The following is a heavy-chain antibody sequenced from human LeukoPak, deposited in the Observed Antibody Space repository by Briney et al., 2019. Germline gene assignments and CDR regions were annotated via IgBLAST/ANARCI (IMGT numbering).Heavy chain of an antibody. Sequence: SETLSLTCTVSGGSISSSSYYWGWIRQPPGKGLEWIGSLYYSGGTYYNPSLKSRVTISVDTSKNQFSLKLSSVTAADTAVYYCARGLNRNDYGDYGYWGQGTLVTVSS. CDR2: LYYSGGT. D-gene: IGHD4-17*01. CDR1: GGSISSSSYY. J-gene: IGHJ4*02. V-gene: IGHV4-39*07. CDR3: ARGLNRNDYGDYGY.